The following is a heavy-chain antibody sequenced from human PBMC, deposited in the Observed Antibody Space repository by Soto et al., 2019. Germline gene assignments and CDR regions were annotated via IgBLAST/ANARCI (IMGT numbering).Heavy chain of an antibody. Sequence: GGSLRLSCAASGFTFSSYAMHWVRQAPGKGLEYVSAISSNGGSTYYANSVKGRFTIARDNSKNTLYLQMGSLRAEDMAVYYCARPGDYYDSSGTHAFDIWGQGTMVTVSS. CDR3: ARPGDYYDSSGTHAFDI. CDR1: GFTFSSYA. J-gene: IGHJ3*02. V-gene: IGHV3-64*01. CDR2: ISSNGGST. D-gene: IGHD3-22*01.